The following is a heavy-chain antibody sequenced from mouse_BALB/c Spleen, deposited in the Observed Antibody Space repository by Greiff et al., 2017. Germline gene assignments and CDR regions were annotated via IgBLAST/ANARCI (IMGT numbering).Heavy chain of an antibody. CDR2: LSYSGST. CDR3: ARGYYGSSSWLAD. J-gene: IGHJ3*01. Sequence: EVQLQQSGPGLVKPSQSLSLTCTVTGYSITSDYAWNWIRQFPGNKLEWMGYLSYSGSTSYNPSLKSRISITRDTAKNQFFLQLNSVTTEDTATYDCARGYYGSSSWLADWGQGTRVTVSA. V-gene: IGHV3-2*02. D-gene: IGHD1-1*01. CDR1: GYSITSDYA.